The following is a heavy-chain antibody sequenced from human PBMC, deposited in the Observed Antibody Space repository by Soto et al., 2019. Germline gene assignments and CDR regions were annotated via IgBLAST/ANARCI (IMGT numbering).Heavy chain of an antibody. V-gene: IGHV3-23*01. J-gene: IGHJ3*02. CDR2: VTADGGT. CDR1: GFTVSSHA. CDR3: APHVSCSGGSCQYDAFAT. Sequence: EVQVLESGGGLVQPGGSLRLSCEGSGFTVSSHAMTWIRQAPGKGPEWVSTVTADGGTYYADSVKGRFAMSRDTSENTLYLQMNSLGAEDTAAYYCAPHVSCSGGSCQYDAFATRGQGTMVTFSS. D-gene: IGHD2-15*01.